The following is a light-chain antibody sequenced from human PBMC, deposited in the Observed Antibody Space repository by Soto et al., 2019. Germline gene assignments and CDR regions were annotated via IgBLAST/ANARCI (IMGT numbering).Light chain of an antibody. CDR3: QQYNSYPWT. V-gene: IGKV1-5*03. Sequence: DIQMTQSPSTLSASVGDRVTITCRASQSISSWLDWYQQKPGKAPKLLIYKASSLESGVPSRFSGSGSGTEFTLTISSLQPDDFATYYCQQYNSYPWTCGQGTKVEIK. J-gene: IGKJ1*01. CDR2: KAS. CDR1: QSISSW.